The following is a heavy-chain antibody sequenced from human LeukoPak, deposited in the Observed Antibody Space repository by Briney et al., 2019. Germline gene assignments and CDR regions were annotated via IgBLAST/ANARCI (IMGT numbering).Heavy chain of an antibody. V-gene: IGHV4-38-2*01. CDR1: GYSISSGYY. D-gene: IGHD2-2*02. CDR2: IYHSGST. J-gene: IGHJ4*02. Sequence: PSEPLSLTCAVSGYSISSGYYWGWIRQPPGKGLEWIGSIYHSGSTYYNPSLKSRVTISVYTSKNQFYLKLSSVTAADTAVYYCASIVVVPTAISTFDYWGQGTRVTVSS. CDR3: ASIVVVPTAISTFDY.